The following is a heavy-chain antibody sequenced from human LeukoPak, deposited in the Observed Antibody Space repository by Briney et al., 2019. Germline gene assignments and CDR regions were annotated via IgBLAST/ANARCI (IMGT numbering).Heavy chain of an antibody. CDR2: ITGSDHSM. CDR1: GFTFSDYY. Sequence: PGGSLRLSCVASGFTFSDYYMSWIRQAPGKGLEWLSYITGSDHSMLYADSVKGRLAISRDNAKNSVYLHLNSLRAEDTAVYYCARGHCSIPNCYWHFDLWGRGALVTVSS. CDR3: ARGHCSIPNCYWHFDL. D-gene: IGHD2-2*01. V-gene: IGHV3-11*01. J-gene: IGHJ2*01.